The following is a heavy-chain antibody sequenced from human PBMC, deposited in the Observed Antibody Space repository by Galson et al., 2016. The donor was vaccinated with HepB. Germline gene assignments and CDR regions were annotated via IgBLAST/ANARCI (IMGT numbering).Heavy chain of an antibody. J-gene: IGHJ4*02. CDR2: ISYDGSNK. D-gene: IGHD4-11*01. CDR1: GFTFSSYA. V-gene: IGHV3-30-3*01. Sequence: SLRLSCAGSGFTFSSYALHWVRQAPGKGPEWAAVISYDGSNKYYADSVKGRFTISRDNSKNTLYVHMNSLRAEDTAVYYCVREAGYSNAFGYWGQGTLVTVSS. CDR3: VREAGYSNAFGY.